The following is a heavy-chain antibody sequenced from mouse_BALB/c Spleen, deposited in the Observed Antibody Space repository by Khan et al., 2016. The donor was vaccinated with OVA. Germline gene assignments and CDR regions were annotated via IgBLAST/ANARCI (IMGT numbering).Heavy chain of an antibody. CDR2: IWSDGRT. Sequence: QVQLKESGPDLVAPSQSLSITCTVSGFSLTNYAIHRVRQPPGKGLEWLVVIWSDGRTTYNSALKSRLSISKDNSKSQVFLKINSLQTDDTAMYYCVRHQFPLSMESWGQGTSVTGSS. CDR1: GFSLTNYA. CDR3: VRHQFPLSMES. V-gene: IGHV2-6-2*01. J-gene: IGHJ4*01.